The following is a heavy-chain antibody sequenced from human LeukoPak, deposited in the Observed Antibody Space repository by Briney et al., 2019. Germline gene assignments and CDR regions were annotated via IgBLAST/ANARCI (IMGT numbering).Heavy chain of an antibody. CDR3: ARAEGTTVNHFDY. CDR2: IDPSGGST. Sequence: ASVKVSRKASGYTFTSYFMHWVRQAPGQGLEWMGIIDPSGGSTSYAQKFQGRVTMTRDMSTSTVYMELSSLRSEDTAVYYCARAEGTTVNHFDYWGQGTLVTVSS. J-gene: IGHJ4*02. D-gene: IGHD4-17*01. CDR1: GYTFTSYF. V-gene: IGHV1-46*01.